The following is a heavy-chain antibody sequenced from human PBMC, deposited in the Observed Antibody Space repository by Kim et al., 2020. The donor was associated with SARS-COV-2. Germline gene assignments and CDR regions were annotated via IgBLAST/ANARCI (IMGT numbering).Heavy chain of an antibody. CDR3: ARECSSINCPYGMDV. D-gene: IGHD2-2*01. V-gene: IGHV1-2*06. CDR2: INPNSGGT. CDR1: GYTFTGYY. Sequence: ASVKVSCKASGYTFTGYYMHWVRQAPGQGLEWMGRINPNSGGTNYAQKFQGRVTMTRDTSISTAYMELSRLRSDDTAVYYCARECSSINCPYGMDVWGQGTTVTVSS. J-gene: IGHJ6*02.